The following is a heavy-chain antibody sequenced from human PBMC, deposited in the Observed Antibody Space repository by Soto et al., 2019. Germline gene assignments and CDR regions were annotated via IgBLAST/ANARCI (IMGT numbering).Heavy chain of an antibody. J-gene: IGHJ4*02. CDR2: IRSKAYGGTT. CDR3: TRGSPTDYGSGSYYSLLFDY. D-gene: IGHD3-10*01. V-gene: IGHV3-49*03. CDR1: GFTFGDYA. Sequence: GGSLRLSCTASGFTFGDYAMSWFRQAPGKGLEWVGFIRSKAYGGTTEYAASVKGRFTISRDDSKSIAYLQMNSLKTEDTAVYYCTRGSPTDYGSGSYYSLLFDYWGQGTLVTVSS.